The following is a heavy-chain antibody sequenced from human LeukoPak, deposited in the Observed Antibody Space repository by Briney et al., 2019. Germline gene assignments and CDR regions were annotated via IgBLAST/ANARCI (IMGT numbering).Heavy chain of an antibody. Sequence: ASVKVSCKASGYTFTSYYMHWVRQAPGQGLEWMGIINPSGGSTSYAQKFQGRVTMTRDTSISTAYMELSRLRSDDTAVYYCARVLTAMGRAVTGYWGQGTLVTVSS. CDR1: GYTFTSYY. D-gene: IGHD5-18*01. CDR2: INPSGGST. V-gene: IGHV1-46*01. J-gene: IGHJ4*02. CDR3: ARVLTAMGRAVTGY.